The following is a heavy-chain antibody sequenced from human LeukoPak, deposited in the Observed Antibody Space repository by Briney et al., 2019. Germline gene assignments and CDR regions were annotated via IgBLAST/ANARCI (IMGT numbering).Heavy chain of an antibody. J-gene: IGHJ4*02. CDR3: MTRLREDSSGNIDY. Sequence: GGSLRLSCAASGFTFSNARMSWVRQAPGKGLEWVGRIRSKTDGGTTDYAAPVKGRFSISRDDSKNTLYLQMNSLKIEDTAVYHCMTRLREDSSGNIDYWGQGIQVTVSS. CDR2: IRSKTDGGTT. D-gene: IGHD3-22*01. CDR1: GFTFSNAR. V-gene: IGHV3-15*01.